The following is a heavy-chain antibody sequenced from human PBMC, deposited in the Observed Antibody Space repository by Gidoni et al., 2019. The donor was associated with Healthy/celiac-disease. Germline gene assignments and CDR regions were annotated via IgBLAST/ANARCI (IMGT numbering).Heavy chain of an antibody. D-gene: IGHD3-16*01. V-gene: IGHV3-30*01. Sequence: QPGRSLRLSCAASGFTLSSYAMHWVRQAPGKGLEWVAVISYDGSNKYYADSVKGRFTISRDNSKNTLYLQMNSLRAEDTAVYYCARDLGGPLNYTYYYGMDVWGQGTTVTVSS. CDR1: GFTLSSYA. CDR2: ISYDGSNK. CDR3: ARDLGGPLNYTYYYGMDV. J-gene: IGHJ6*02.